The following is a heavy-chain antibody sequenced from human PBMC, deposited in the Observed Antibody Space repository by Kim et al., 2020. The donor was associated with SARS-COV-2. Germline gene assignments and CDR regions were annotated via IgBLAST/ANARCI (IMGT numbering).Heavy chain of an antibody. J-gene: IGHJ5*02. Sequence: ASVKVSCKASGYTFTSYGISWVRQAPGQGLEWMGWISAYNGNTNYAQKLQGRVTMTTDTSTSTAYMELRSLRSDDTAVYYCARAPDASGSYFVGWLLPDNWFDPWGQGTLVTVSS. CDR1: GYTFTSYG. CDR2: ISAYNGNT. CDR3: ARAPDASGSYFVGWLLPDNWFDP. V-gene: IGHV1-18*01. D-gene: IGHD3-10*01.